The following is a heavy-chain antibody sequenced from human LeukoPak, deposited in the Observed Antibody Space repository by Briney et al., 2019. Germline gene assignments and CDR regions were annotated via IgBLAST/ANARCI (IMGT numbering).Heavy chain of an antibody. J-gene: IGHJ4*02. CDR3: ARDDSSGYFDY. CDR2: ISSSSSYI. CDR1: GFTFSSYS. Sequence: GGSLRHSCAASGFTFSSYSMNWVRQAPGKGLEWVSSISSSSSYIYYADSVKGRFTISRDNAKNSLYLQMNSLRAEDTAVYYCARDDSSGYFDYWGQGTLVTVSS. D-gene: IGHD3-22*01. V-gene: IGHV3-21*01.